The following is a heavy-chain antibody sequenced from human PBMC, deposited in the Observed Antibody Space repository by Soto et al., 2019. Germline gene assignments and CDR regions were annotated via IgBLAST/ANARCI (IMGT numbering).Heavy chain of an antibody. CDR1: GFTISGYA. CDR2: ISSNGVGT. Sequence: EVQLAESGGGLAQPGGSLRLSCAASGFTISGYAMDWVRKAPGKGLEYVSGISSNGVGTYYANSVQGRFTISRDNSKNTVYLQMGSLRPEDMAVYYCARRARPDFYYMDVWGKGTTVTVS. J-gene: IGHJ6*03. CDR3: ARRARPDFYYMDV. V-gene: IGHV3-64*01. D-gene: IGHD6-6*01.